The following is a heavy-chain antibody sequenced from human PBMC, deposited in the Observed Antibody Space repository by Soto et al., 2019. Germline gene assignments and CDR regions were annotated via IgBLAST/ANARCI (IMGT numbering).Heavy chain of an antibody. CDR1: GGSISSSSYY. J-gene: IGHJ4*01. CDR2: IYYSGST. V-gene: IGHV4-39*01. Sequence: QLQLQESGPGLVKPSETLSLTCTVSGGSISSSSYYWGWIRQPPGKGLEWIGSIYYSGSTYYNPSLKSRVTISVDTSKNQFSLKLSSVTAADTAVYYCARRGYSSSWVDYWGQEPWSPSPQ. D-gene: IGHD6-13*01. CDR3: ARRGYSSSWVDY.